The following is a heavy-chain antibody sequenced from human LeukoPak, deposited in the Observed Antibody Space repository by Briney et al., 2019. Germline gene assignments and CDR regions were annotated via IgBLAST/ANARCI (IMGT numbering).Heavy chain of an antibody. CDR3: AKGTAAGTRLYYFDY. D-gene: IGHD6-13*01. CDR2: ISGSGGST. Sequence: GGSLRLSCAASGFTFSSYAMSWVRQAPGKGLEWVSAISGSGGSTYYADSVKGRFTISRDNSKNTLYLQMNSLRAEDTAVYYCAKGTAAGTRLYYFDYWGQGTLVTVSS. V-gene: IGHV3-23*01. J-gene: IGHJ4*02. CDR1: GFTFSSYA.